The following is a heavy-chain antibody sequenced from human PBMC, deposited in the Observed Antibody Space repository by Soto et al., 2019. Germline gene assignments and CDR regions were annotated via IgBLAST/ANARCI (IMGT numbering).Heavy chain of an antibody. CDR1: GFSFSSYG. Sequence: QPGGSLRLSCAASGFSFSSYGMQWVRQAPGKGLEWVAVIWYDGSNKYYADSVKGRFTISRDNSKNTLYLQMNSLRAEDTAVYYFARDPRPPIAMVRGVNNWFDPWGQGTLVTVSS. CDR2: IWYDGSNK. CDR3: ARDPRPPIAMVRGVNNWFDP. D-gene: IGHD3-10*01. J-gene: IGHJ5*02. V-gene: IGHV3-33*01.